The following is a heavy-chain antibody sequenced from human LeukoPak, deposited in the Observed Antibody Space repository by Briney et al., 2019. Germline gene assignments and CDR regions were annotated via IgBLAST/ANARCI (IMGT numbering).Heavy chain of an antibody. D-gene: IGHD5-24*01. CDR2: ISYDGSNI. CDR3: AKDLTDDYNEVYFYYGMDV. CDR1: GFTFSRSA. V-gene: IGHV3-30-3*01. Sequence: GGSLRLSCAASGFTFSRSAMHWVRQAPGQGLEWLAVISYDGSNIYYADSLEGRFTIPRDNSKNTLSLQMNSLRAEDTAVYFCAKDLTDDYNEVYFYYGMDVWGQGTTVTVSS. J-gene: IGHJ6*02.